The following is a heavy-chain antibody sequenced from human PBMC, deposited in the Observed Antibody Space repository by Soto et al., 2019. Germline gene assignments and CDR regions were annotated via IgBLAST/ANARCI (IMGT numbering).Heavy chain of an antibody. CDR2: IIPIFGTA. J-gene: IGHJ3*01. D-gene: IGHD2-15*01. CDR3: AGLQNDIVVVVVPDLDAFDL. V-gene: IGHV1-69*01. CDR1: GGTFSSYA. Sequence: QVQLVQSGAEVKKPGSSVKVSCKASGGTFSSYAISWVRQAPGQGLEWMGGIIPIFGTANYAQKVQGRVTITADESKSKDNMQQNSLRTEDTAVYYCAGLQNDIVVVVVPDLDAFDLWGQGTMVTVSS.